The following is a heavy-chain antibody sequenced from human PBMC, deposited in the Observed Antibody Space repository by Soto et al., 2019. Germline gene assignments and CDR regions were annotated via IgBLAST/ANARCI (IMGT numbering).Heavy chain of an antibody. CDR1: GFTFSSYW. CDR2: INSDGSST. D-gene: IGHD6-19*01. J-gene: IGHJ6*02. Sequence: EVQLVESGGGLVQPGGSLRLSCAASGFTFSSYWMHWVRQAPGKGLVWVSRINSDGSSTSYADSVKGRCTISRDNAKNTVCLQMNCLRAEDTAVYYCDSPDMYSRGLYFYGMDVWGQGTTVTVSS. CDR3: DSPDMYSRGLYFYGMDV. V-gene: IGHV3-74*01.